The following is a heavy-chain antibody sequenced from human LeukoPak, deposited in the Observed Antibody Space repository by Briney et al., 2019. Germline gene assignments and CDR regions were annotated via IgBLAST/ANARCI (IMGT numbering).Heavy chain of an antibody. Sequence: SETLSLTCTVSGGSVSSSSYYWGWIRQPPGKGLEWIGSIYYSGSTYYNPSLKSRVTISVDTSKNQFSLKLSSVTAADTAVYYCARDLPAGSSPIAVVGGFDYWGQGTLVTVSS. CDR2: IYYSGST. V-gene: IGHV4-39*07. D-gene: IGHD6-19*01. CDR3: ARDLPAGSSPIAVVGGFDY. J-gene: IGHJ4*02. CDR1: GGSVSSSSYY.